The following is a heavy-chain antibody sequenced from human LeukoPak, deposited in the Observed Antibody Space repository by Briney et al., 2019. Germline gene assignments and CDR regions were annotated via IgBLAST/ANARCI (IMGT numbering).Heavy chain of an antibody. CDR3: ARDSPTLLWFGELSRFDY. V-gene: IGHV7-4-1*02. D-gene: IGHD3-10*01. CDR2: INTNTGNP. CDR1: GYTFTSYA. Sequence: ASVKASCKASGYTFTSYAMNWVRQAPGQGLEWMGWINTNTGNPTYAQGFTGRFVFSLDTSVSTAYLQISSLKAEDTAVYYCARDSPTLLWFGELSRFDYWGQGTLVTVSS. J-gene: IGHJ4*02.